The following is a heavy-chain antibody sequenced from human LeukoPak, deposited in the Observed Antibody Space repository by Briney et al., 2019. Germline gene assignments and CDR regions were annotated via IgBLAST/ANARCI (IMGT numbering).Heavy chain of an antibody. J-gene: IGHJ4*02. CDR3: ARGIDY. Sequence: PGGSLRLSCAASGFTVSSYYMNWVRQAPGKELEWVSVIYTGGGRYYADSVRGRFTISRDTSKNMVFLQMNSLRVEDTAVYYCARGIDYWGRGTLVTVFS. CDR2: IYTGGGR. CDR1: GFTVSSYY. V-gene: IGHV3-53*01.